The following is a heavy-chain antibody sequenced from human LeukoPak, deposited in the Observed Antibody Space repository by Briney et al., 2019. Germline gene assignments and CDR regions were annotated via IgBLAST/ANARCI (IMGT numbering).Heavy chain of an antibody. Sequence: SETLSLTCGVYDGSSSDYDWNWIRQSPGKGLEWIGEINQSGGTTYNPSLNSRVTISVDTSKTQFSLKLTSVTAADTAVYYCARSQMVFARFPRFYYYGLRVWDRGTPVLVSS. CDR1: DGSSSDYD. J-gene: IGHJ6*02. CDR3: ARSQMVFARFPRFYYYGLRV. V-gene: IGHV4-34*01. D-gene: IGHD2-8*01. CDR2: INQSGGT.